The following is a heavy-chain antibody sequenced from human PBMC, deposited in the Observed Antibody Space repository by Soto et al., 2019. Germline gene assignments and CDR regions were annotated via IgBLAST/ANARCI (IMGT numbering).Heavy chain of an antibody. CDR3: TTDYCITTTCYLNY. V-gene: IGHV3-15*01. CDR2: IRYSDGRS. CDR1: GFTVSISY. D-gene: IGHD2-2*01. J-gene: IGHJ4*02. Sequence: GGSLRLSCAGSGFTVSISYMTWVRQVPGKGLEWVSIRYSDGRSDYAAPVKGRFTMSRDDSKNTLYLQMNSLKTEDTAVYYCTTDYCITTTCYLNYWGQGTLVTVSS.